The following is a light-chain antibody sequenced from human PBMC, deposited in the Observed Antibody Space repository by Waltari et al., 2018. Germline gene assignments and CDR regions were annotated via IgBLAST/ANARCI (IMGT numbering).Light chain of an antibody. CDR2: DVS. CDR3: SSYISSDTLEL. Sequence: QSALTQPASVSVSPGQSITISCTGTGSDVGGYNFVSWYQQHPGKAPKHLIHDVSYRPSGVSNRFSGSKSGNTASLTISGLQAEDEAHYYCSSYISSDTLELFGGGTSLTV. V-gene: IGLV2-14*03. CDR1: GSDVGGYNF. J-gene: IGLJ3*02.